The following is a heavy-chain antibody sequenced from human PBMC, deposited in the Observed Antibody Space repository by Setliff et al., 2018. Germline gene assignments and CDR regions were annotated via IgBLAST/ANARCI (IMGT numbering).Heavy chain of an antibody. J-gene: IGHJ1*01. CDR3: ASLPPQGYYYDSSGYYYSQH. Sequence: PSETLSLTCTVSGGSISSGSYYWSWIRQPAGKGLEWIGHIYTSGSTNYNPSLKSRVTISVDTSKNQFSLKLSSVTAADTAVYYCASLPPQGYYYDSSGYYYSQHWGQGTLVTVSS. CDR2: IYTSGST. CDR1: GGSISSGSYY. D-gene: IGHD3-22*01. V-gene: IGHV4-61*09.